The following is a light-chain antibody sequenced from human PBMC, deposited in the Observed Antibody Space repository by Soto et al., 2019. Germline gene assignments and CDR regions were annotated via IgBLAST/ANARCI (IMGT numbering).Light chain of an antibody. J-gene: IGKJ4*01. CDR2: AAY. Sequence: IVLTQSPGTLSLSPGEGATLSCRTSQNIKNNFLAWYQQRPGQAPRLLIRAAYIRATGTPDRFTGSASGKELTLIISRLEPEDFAVYYCQPYGTSLTFGGGTRVEIK. CDR1: QNIKNNF. CDR3: QPYGTSLT. V-gene: IGKV3-20*01.